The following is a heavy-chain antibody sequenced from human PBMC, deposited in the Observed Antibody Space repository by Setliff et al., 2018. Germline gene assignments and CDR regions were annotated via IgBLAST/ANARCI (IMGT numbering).Heavy chain of an antibody. J-gene: IGHJ5*02. CDR1: GCNFANHW. CDR3: ARLGRERSTFAWLDA. D-gene: IGHD1-1*01. Sequence: GESLKISCQASGCNFANHWIAWVRLMPGKGLEYMGRIDPGDSYADYSPSFEGLVTISADKSRTTVYLQWTSLQASDTALYLCARLGRERSTFAWLDAWGQGTQVTVSS. V-gene: IGHV5-10-1*01. CDR2: IDPGDSYA.